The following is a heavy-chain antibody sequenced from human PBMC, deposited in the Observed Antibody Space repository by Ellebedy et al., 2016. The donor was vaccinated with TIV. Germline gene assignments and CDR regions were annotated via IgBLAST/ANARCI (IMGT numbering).Heavy chain of an antibody. CDR1: GYSFSTYW. D-gene: IGHD2-8*02. Sequence: GESLKISXKTSGYSFSTYWVGWVRQMPGNGLEWMGIIHPGDSDTRYSPSFQGQVTISADKPITTAYLQWSSLQASDTAMYYCARLYCTGGDCYPFDAFDMWGQGTMVTVSS. V-gene: IGHV5-51*01. CDR3: ARLYCTGGDCYPFDAFDM. CDR2: IHPGDSDT. J-gene: IGHJ3*02.